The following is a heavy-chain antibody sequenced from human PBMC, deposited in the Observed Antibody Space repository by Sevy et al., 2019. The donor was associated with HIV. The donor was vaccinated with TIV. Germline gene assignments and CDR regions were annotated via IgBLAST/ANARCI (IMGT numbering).Heavy chain of an antibody. J-gene: IGHJ3*02. V-gene: IGHV4-39*01. D-gene: IGHD3-3*01. CDR1: GGSISSSSYY. Sequence: SETLSLTCTVSGGSISSSSYYWGWIRQPPGKGLEWIGSIYYSGSTYYNPSLKSRVTISIDTSKNQFSLKLSSVTAADTAVYYCARHRASITIFGVVHDAFDIWGQGKMVTVS. CDR2: IYYSGST. CDR3: ARHRASITIFGVVHDAFDI.